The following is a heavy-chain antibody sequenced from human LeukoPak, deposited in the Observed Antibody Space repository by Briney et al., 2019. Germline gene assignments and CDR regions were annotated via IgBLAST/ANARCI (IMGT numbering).Heavy chain of an antibody. CDR2: IYYSGST. Sequence: SETLSLTCTVSGGSISSYYWSWIRQPPGKGLEWLGYIYYSGSTNYNPSLKSRVTISVDTSKNQFSLKLSSVTAADTAVYYCARVHMVRGAVFDYWGQGTLVTVSS. V-gene: IGHV4-59*01. CDR3: ARVHMVRGAVFDY. J-gene: IGHJ4*02. CDR1: GGSISSYY. D-gene: IGHD3-10*01.